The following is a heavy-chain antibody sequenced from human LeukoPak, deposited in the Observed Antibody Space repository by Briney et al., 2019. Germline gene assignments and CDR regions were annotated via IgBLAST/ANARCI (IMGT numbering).Heavy chain of an antibody. CDR1: GFTFSSYS. J-gene: IGHJ4*02. V-gene: IGHV3-48*01. CDR2: ISSSSGTM. Sequence: PGGSLRLSCAASGFTFSSYSMNWVRQAPGKGLEWISYISSSSGTMYYADSVKGRFTISRDNAKNSVQLQMNSLRAEDTAVYYCARDDAGYLDYWGQGTLVTVSS. CDR3: ARDDAGYLDY.